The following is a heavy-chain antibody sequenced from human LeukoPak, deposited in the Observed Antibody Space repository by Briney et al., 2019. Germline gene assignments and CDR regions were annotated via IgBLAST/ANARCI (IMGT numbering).Heavy chain of an antibody. J-gene: IGHJ6*03. CDR3: ARQGGYSSGFDYDYYYYYMDV. CDR2: ISPYNGNT. Sequence: ASVKVPCKASGYTFTSSSITWVRPAPAQGVEGMGWISPYNGNTHYAQNLQGRVIMITETSTGTAYIELRSLRSDDTAVYYCARQGGYSSGFDYDYYYYYMDVWGKGTTVTVSS. D-gene: IGHD6-19*01. CDR1: GYTFTSSS. V-gene: IGHV1-18*01.